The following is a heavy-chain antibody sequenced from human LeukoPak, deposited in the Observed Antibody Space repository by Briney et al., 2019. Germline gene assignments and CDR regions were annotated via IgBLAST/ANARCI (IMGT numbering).Heavy chain of an antibody. J-gene: IGHJ4*02. D-gene: IGHD3-22*01. V-gene: IGHV2-70*11. CDR2: IDWDDDK. CDR1: GFSLSTSGMC. CDR3: ARISYFFNRSGYYYYFDY. Sequence: SGPALVKPTQTLTLTCTFSGFSLSTSGMCVSWIRQPPGKALEWLARIDWDDDKYYSTSLKTRLTISKDTSKNQVVLTMTNMDPVDTATYYCARISYFFNRSGYYYYFDYRGQGTLVTVSS.